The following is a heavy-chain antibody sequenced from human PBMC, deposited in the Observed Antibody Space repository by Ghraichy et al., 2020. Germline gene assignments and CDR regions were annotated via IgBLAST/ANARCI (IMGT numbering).Heavy chain of an antibody. J-gene: IGHJ4*02. CDR3: ARGLPQGGSYLGDFDY. CDR1: GFTFSSYG. V-gene: IGHV3-33*01. CDR2: IWYDGSNK. Sequence: GGSLRLSCAASGFTFSSYGMHWVRQAPGKGLEWVAVIWYDGSNKYYADSVKGRFTISRDNSKNTLYLQMNSLRAEDTAVYYCARGLPQGGSYLGDFDYWGQGTLVTVSS. D-gene: IGHD1-26*01.